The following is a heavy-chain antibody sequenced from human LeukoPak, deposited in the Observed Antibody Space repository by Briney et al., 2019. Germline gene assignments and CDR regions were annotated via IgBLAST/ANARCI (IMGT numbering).Heavy chain of an antibody. CDR1: GGSISSGGYS. CDR3: ARGGAARLHFQN. J-gene: IGHJ1*01. V-gene: IGHV4-30-2*01. CDR2: IYHSGST. Sequence: SETLSLTCAVSGGSISSGGYSWSWIRQPPGKGLEWIGYIYHSGSTYYNPSLKSRVTISVDRSKNQFSLNLNSVTAADTAVYYCARGGAARLHFQNWGQGTLVTVSS. D-gene: IGHD6-6*01.